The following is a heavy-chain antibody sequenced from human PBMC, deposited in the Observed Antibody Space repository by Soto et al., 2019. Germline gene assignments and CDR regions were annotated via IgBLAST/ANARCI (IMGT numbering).Heavy chain of an antibody. CDR2: IYWHDDK. CDR1: GFSLSTSGVA. Sequence: QITLKESGPALVKPTQTLTLTCSVSGFSLSTSGVAVAWIRQPPGKALEWLALIYWHDDKRYSPSLKSRLTITKDTSKSQVVLTLTDMDPVDTATYYCARIAHFFEDDDFPHWGQGVLVTVSS. D-gene: IGHD1-1*01. CDR3: ARIAHFFEDDDFPH. J-gene: IGHJ4*02. V-gene: IGHV2-5*01.